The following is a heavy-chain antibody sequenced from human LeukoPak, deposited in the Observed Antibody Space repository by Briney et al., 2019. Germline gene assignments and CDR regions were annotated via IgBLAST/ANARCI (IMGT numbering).Heavy chain of an antibody. V-gene: IGHV4-59*01. CDR2: IYYSGST. CDR1: GGSITSYY. CDR3: ARGYGDYYFDY. Sequence: SETLSLTCTVSGGSITSYYWSWIRQPPGKGLEWIGYIYYSGSTNYNPSLKSRVTISVDSSRTYFSLKLSSVTAADTAVYYCARGYGDYYFDYWGQGTLVTVSS. J-gene: IGHJ4*02. D-gene: IGHD4-17*01.